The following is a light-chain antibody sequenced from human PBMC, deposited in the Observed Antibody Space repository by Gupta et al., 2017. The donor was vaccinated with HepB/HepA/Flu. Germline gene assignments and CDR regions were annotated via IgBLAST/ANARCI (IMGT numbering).Light chain of an antibody. CDR3: QQNYSTSWT. V-gene: IGKV1-39*01. J-gene: IGKJ1*01. Sequence: DIQMTQSPSSLSASVGDRVTITCRASQSISSYLNWYQQKPGKAPKLLIYAASSLQSGVPSRFSGSGSGTDFTLTISRLQPEDFATYYCQQNYSTSWTFGQGTKVEIK. CDR1: QSISSY. CDR2: AAS.